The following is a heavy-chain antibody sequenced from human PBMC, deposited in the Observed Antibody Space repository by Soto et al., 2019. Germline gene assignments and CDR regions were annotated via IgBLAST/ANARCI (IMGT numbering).Heavy chain of an antibody. D-gene: IGHD3-3*01. V-gene: IGHV3-30*18. CDR1: GFIFSNFG. Sequence: PWGSLRLSCAASGFIFSNFGMHWVRQAPDTGLDWVAAVTHDGTNKYYADSVKGRFTISKDNSKNTLYLQMNSLRVDDTAVYYCAKWGPYDFSVGYWGQGALVTVSS. J-gene: IGHJ4*02. CDR2: VTHDGTNK. CDR3: AKWGPYDFSVGY.